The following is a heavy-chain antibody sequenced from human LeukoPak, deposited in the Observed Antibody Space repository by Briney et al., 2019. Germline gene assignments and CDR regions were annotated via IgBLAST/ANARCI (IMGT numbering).Heavy chain of an antibody. D-gene: IGHD1-26*01. J-gene: IGHJ3*02. CDR2: INRSGST. CDR3: ARDTYSGSDDAFDI. V-gene: IGHV4-34*01. Sequence: SETLSLTCAVYGGSFSGYYWSWIRQPPGKGLEWIGEINRSGSTNYNPSLKSRVTISVDTSKNQFSLKLSSVTAADTAVYYCARDTYSGSDDAFDIWGQGTMVTVSS. CDR1: GGSFSGYY.